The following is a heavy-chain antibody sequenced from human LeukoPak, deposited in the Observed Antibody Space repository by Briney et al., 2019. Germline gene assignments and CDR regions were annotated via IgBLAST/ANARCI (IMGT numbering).Heavy chain of an antibody. Sequence: HAGGSLRLSCAASGFTFSNYGMHWVRQDPGKGLEWVAVLAHDGSVAYYADWVKGRFTISRDNSKNTLYLQMNSLRAEDTAVYYCAKDFADYYDTNYFDYWGQGTLVTVSS. CDR3: AKDFADYYDTNYFDY. CDR2: LAHDGSVA. CDR1: GFTFSNYG. D-gene: IGHD3-22*01. J-gene: IGHJ4*02. V-gene: IGHV3-30*18.